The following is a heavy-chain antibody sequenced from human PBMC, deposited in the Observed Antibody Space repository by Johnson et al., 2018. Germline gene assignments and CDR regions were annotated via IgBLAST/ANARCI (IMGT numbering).Heavy chain of an antibody. CDR1: GFTFSSYG. D-gene: IGHD3-10*01. Sequence: VQLVESGGGVVQPGRSLRLSCAVSGFTFSSYGMHWVRQAPGKGLEWVAVISYDGSNKYYADSVKGRFTISRDNSKNTLYLQMNSLRVEDTAVYYCAKEGITMAPDIWGQGTMVTVSS. V-gene: IGHV3-30*18. CDR2: ISYDGSNK. J-gene: IGHJ3*02. CDR3: AKEGITMAPDI.